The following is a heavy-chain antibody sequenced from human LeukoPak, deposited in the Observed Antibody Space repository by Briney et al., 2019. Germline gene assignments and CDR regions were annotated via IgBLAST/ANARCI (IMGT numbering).Heavy chain of an antibody. CDR3: AGDSLTYYYDSNYYYGLDV. CDR2: ISSSSSYI. D-gene: IGHD3-22*01. J-gene: IGHJ6*02. CDR1: GFTFSSYS. V-gene: IGHV3-21*01. Sequence: PGGSLRLSCAASGFTFSSYSMNWVRQAPGKGLEWVSSISSSSSYIYYADSVKGRFTISRDNAKNSLYLQMNSLRAEDTAVYYCAGDSLTYYYDSNYYYGLDVWGQGTTVTVSS.